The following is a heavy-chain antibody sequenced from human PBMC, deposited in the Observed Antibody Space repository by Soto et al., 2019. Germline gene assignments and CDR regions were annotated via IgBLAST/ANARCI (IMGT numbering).Heavy chain of an antibody. V-gene: IGHV4-61*03. D-gene: IGHD7-27*01. Sequence: SETLSLTCIVSGDSVTSGSYYWTWLRQPPGKGLEWIGYISYTGRTKYNPSLQSRVTISVATSKNDFSLNLSSVTAADTAVYFCAREWGLLPYYVMNVWGHGTALTVSS. J-gene: IGHJ6*02. CDR2: ISYTGRT. CDR3: AREWGLLPYYVMNV. CDR1: GDSVTSGSYY.